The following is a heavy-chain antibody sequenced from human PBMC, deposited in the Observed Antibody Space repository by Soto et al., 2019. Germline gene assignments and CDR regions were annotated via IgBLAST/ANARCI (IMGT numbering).Heavy chain of an antibody. CDR2: IYYSGST. V-gene: IGHV4-31*03. Sequence: PSETLSLTCTVSGGSISSGGYYWSWIRQHPGKGLEWIGYIYYSGSTYYNPSLKSRVTISVDNSKNTLFLQLNSLRAEDTALYYCARVKRGPLGIFDFWGQGTPVTVSS. D-gene: IGHD1-1*01. J-gene: IGHJ4*02. CDR1: GGSISSGGYY. CDR3: ARVKRGPLGIFDF.